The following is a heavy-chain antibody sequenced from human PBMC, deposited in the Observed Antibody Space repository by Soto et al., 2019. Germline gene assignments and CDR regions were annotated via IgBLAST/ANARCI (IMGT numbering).Heavy chain of an antibody. CDR1: GASISNFY. V-gene: IGHV4-59*08. D-gene: IGHD2-2*01. CDR3: ARQLGFCSSTSCYGWYDP. Sequence: SETLSLTCTVSGASISNFYWSWIRQPPGKGLEWIGFTYYSGNTNYNPSLKSRATMSVDTSKNQFTLKLTSVTAADTAVYYCARQLGFCSSTSCYGWYDPWGQGTLVTVSS. J-gene: IGHJ5*02. CDR2: TYYSGNT.